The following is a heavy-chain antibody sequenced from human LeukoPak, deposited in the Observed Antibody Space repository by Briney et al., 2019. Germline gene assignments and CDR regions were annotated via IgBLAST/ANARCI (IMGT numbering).Heavy chain of an antibody. D-gene: IGHD3-22*01. J-gene: IGHJ4*02. CDR1: GFTFSKAW. Sequence: GGSLRLSCAASGFTFSKAWMTWIRQAPGKGLEWVGRIISKTDGGTTEYAAPVKGRFTISRDDSKNTLYLQMNSLKTEDTGVYYCTTRVVVITYVDSWGQGTLVTVSS. CDR3: TTRVVVITYVDS. V-gene: IGHV3-15*01. CDR2: IISKTDGGTT.